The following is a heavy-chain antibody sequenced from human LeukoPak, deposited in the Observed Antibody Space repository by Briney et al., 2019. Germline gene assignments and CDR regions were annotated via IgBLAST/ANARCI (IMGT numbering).Heavy chain of an antibody. CDR3: AKDRARNDAFDI. Sequence: GGSLRLSCAASGFTFSSYAMSWVRQAPGKGLEWVSTISGSGGSTYYADSVKGRFTISRDNSKNTLYLQMNSLGAEDTAVYYCAKDRARNDAFDIWGQGTMVTVSS. D-gene: IGHD1-14*01. V-gene: IGHV3-23*01. CDR1: GFTFSSYA. CDR2: ISGSGGST. J-gene: IGHJ3*02.